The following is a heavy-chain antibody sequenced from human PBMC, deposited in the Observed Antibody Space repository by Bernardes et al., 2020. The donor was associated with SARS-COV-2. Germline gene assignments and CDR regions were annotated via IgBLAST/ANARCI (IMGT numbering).Heavy chain of an antibody. CDR3: ARVRWNSSGWEMDY. Sequence: SETLSLTCTVSGGSIRNYYWSWVRQSAGKGLEWIGRIYTSGTTTYNPSLGGRVTMSVDTSKNQFSLKVTSLTAADTAVYYCARVRWNSSGWEMDYWGQGTLVTVSS. D-gene: IGHD6-19*01. J-gene: IGHJ4*02. CDR1: GGSIRNYY. CDR2: IYTSGTT. V-gene: IGHV4-4*07.